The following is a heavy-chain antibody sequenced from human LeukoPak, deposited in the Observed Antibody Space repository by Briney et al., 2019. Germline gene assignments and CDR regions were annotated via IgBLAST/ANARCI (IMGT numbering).Heavy chain of an antibody. CDR1: GYTFTSYD. CDR2: MNPNSGNT. J-gene: IGHJ3*02. V-gene: IGHV1-8*01. D-gene: IGHD5-24*01. CDR3: ARVKSRMAEDPYAFDI. Sequence: ASVKVSCKASGYTFTSYDINWVRQATGQGLEWMGWMNPNSGNTGYAQKFQGRVTMTRNTSISTAYMELSSLRSEDTAVYYCARVKSRMAEDPYAFDIWGQGTMVTVSS.